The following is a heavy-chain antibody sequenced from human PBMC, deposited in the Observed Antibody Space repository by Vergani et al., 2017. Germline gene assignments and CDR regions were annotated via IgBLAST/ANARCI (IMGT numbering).Heavy chain of an antibody. CDR3: ASLGGNQLPR. V-gene: IGHV1-69*01. CDR1: GDTFNNYA. Sequence: QVLLVQSGAEVKKLGSSVKVSCKASGDTFNNYAISWVRQAPGQGLEWMGGIIPIFGSADYAQQFQGRVTITADESTSTAYMEVSSLTAEDTAVYYCASLGGNQLPRWGQGILVTVSS. CDR2: IIPIFGSA. J-gene: IGHJ4*02. D-gene: IGHD2-2*01.